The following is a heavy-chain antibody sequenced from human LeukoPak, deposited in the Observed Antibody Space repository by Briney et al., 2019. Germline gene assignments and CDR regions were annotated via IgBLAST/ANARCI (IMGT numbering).Heavy chain of an antibody. CDR3: ARISTAVAGVDY. J-gene: IGHJ4*02. CDR1: GFTFSSSW. CDR2: IKKDGGEK. Sequence: PGGSLRLSCGASGFTFSSSWMSWVRQAPGKGLEWVANIKKDGGEKDYVASVKGRFTISRDNAKNLVYLQMDSLRVEGTAVYYCARISTAVAGVDYWGQGTLVTVSS. D-gene: IGHD6-19*01. V-gene: IGHV3-7*01.